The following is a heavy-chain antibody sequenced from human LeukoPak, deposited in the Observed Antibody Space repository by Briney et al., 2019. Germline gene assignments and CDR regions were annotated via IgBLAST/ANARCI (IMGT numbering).Heavy chain of an antibody. V-gene: IGHV3-23*01. D-gene: IGHD3-3*01. CDR3: AKLRYDFWSGNDY. Sequence: PGGSLRLSCEASGFTFSSYAMSWVRQAPGKGLEWVSAISGSGGSTYYADSVKGRFTISRDNSKNTLYLQMNSLRAEDTTVYYCAKLRYDFWSGNDYWGQGTLVTVSS. CDR2: ISGSGGST. J-gene: IGHJ4*02. CDR1: GFTFSSYA.